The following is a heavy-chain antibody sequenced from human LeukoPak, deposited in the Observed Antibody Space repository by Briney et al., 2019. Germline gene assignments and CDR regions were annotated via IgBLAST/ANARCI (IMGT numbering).Heavy chain of an antibody. CDR2: INYSGNT. D-gene: IGHD6-19*01. V-gene: IGHV4-39*07. Sequence: PSETLSLTCTVSGGSISSSTYYWVWIRQPPGKGLEWIGSINYSGNTYYNPSVKSRVTISVDTSKNQFSLKVSSVTAADTAVYYCAKTLSSGWYDLDNFYSYFYMDVWGKGTTVTISS. CDR1: GGSISSSTYY. CDR3: AKTLSSGWYDLDNFYSYFYMDV. J-gene: IGHJ6*03.